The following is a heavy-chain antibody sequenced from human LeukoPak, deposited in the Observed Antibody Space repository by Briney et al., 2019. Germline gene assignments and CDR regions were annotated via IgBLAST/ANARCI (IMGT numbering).Heavy chain of an antibody. D-gene: IGHD1-26*01. V-gene: IGHV3-21*06. CDR2: ITSSSSYI. CDR3: ARDPYSGNYGAYYYYYMDV. J-gene: IGHJ6*03. Sequence: GGSLRLSCAASGFTFSSYNMNWVRQAPGMGLEWVSSITSSSSYIYYADSVKGRFTISRDNAKNSLYLQMDSLRVEDTAEYYCARDPYSGNYGAYYYYYMDVWGKGTTITVSS. CDR1: GFTFSSYN.